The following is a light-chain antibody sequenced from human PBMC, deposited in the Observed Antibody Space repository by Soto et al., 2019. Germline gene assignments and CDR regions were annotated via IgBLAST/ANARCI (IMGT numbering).Light chain of an antibody. CDR1: QTISTY. V-gene: IGKV1-39*01. J-gene: IGKJ1*01. Sequence: DLQMTQYPSSLSAPVGDRVTITCRASQTISTYLNWYQHKPGEAPKLLIYSASTLQLGVASRFSGSGSGTDFTLTIDSLQADDFASYYCQSNYIVPWAFGQGTKVDI. CDR3: QSNYIVPWA. CDR2: SAS.